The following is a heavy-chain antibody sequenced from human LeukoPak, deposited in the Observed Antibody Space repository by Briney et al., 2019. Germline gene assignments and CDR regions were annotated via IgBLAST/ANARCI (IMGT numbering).Heavy chain of an antibody. CDR3: AKDMKGSSAGPFDY. CDR2: ISWNSGSI. D-gene: IGHD6-6*01. J-gene: IGHJ4*02. CDR1: GFTFDDYA. Sequence: GGSLRLSCAASGFTFDDYAMHWVRQAPGKGLEWVSGISWNSGSIGYVDSVKGRFTISRDNAKNSLYLQMNSLRAEDMALYYCAKDMKGSSAGPFDYWGQGTLVTVSS. V-gene: IGHV3-9*03.